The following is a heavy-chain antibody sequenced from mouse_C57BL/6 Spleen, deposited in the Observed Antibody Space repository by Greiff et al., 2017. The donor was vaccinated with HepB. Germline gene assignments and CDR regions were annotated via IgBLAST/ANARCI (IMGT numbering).Heavy chain of an antibody. D-gene: IGHD2-3*01. V-gene: IGHV1-85*01. CDR1: GYTFTSYD. CDR2: IYPRDGST. Sequence: VQLQQSGPELVKPGASVKLSCKASGYTFTSYDINWVKQRPGQGLEWIGWIYPRDGSTKYNEKFKGKATLTVDTSSSTAYLELHSLTSEDSAVYFCARSGVYDGYSGWYFDVWGTGTTVTVSS. CDR3: ARSGVYDGYSGWYFDV. J-gene: IGHJ1*03.